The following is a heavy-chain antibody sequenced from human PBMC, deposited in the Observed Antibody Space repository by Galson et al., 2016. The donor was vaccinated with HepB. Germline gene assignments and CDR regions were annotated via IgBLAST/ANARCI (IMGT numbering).Heavy chain of an antibody. CDR2: INADGSAP. Sequence: SLRLSCAASGFTFSSYWMHWVRQIPGKGLVWVSRINADGSAPSYADSVKGRFTISRDNAQATLYLQMNSLRAEDTAVYYCARDTQLCFDPWGQGTLVTVSS. J-gene: IGHJ5*02. CDR1: GFTFSSYW. CDR3: ARDTQLCFDP. D-gene: IGHD5-18*01. V-gene: IGHV3-74*01.